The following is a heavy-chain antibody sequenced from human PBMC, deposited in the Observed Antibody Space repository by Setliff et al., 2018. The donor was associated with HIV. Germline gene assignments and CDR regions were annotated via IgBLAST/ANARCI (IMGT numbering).Heavy chain of an antibody. Sequence: SVKVSCKAAGGTFSSYSITWVRQAPGQGLEWVGGIIPIFGTTNYAQNFQGRVTISADESTSTSYMELSSLRSDDTAVYYCANKSGYCSGGNCFGSYYFDFWGQGALVTVSS. CDR3: ANKSGYCSGGNCFGSYYFDF. V-gene: IGHV1-69*13. CDR2: IIPIFGTT. D-gene: IGHD2-15*01. J-gene: IGHJ4*02. CDR1: GGTFSSYS.